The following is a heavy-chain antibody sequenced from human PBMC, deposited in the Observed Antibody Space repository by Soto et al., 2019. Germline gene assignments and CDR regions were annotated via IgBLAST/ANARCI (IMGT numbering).Heavy chain of an antibody. V-gene: IGHV3-33*01. CDR3: ARGRSSIWPYYFDY. D-gene: IGHD6-13*01. Sequence: LRLSCAASGISFSGYSMHWVRQAPGKGLEWMAIIWYDGSQTYYGASVKGRFAISRDNSKNTLYLQMNSLRAEDTAMYYCARGRSSIWPYYFDYWGQGALVTVSS. J-gene: IGHJ4*02. CDR2: IWYDGSQT. CDR1: GISFSGYS.